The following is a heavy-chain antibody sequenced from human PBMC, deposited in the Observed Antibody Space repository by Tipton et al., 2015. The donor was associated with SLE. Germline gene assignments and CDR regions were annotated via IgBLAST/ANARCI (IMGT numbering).Heavy chain of an antibody. CDR3: ATPRGGFDY. CDR1: GGSFSGYY. J-gene: IGHJ4*02. Sequence: GLVKPSETLSLTCAVYGGSFSGYYWSWIRQPPGKGLEWVSAISGSGGSTYYADSVKGRFTISRDNSKNTLYLQMNSLRAEDTAVYYCATPRGGFDYWGQGTLVTVSS. D-gene: IGHD3-10*01. CDR2: ISGSGGST. V-gene: IGHV3-23*01.